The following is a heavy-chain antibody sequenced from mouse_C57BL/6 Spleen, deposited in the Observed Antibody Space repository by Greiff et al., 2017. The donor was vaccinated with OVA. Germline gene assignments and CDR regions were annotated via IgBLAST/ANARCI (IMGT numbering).Heavy chain of an antibody. J-gene: IGHJ4*01. CDR2: ISYDGSN. CDR1: GYSITSGYY. V-gene: IGHV3-6*01. Sequence: ESGPGLVKPSQSLSLTCSVTGYSITSGYYWNWIRRFPGTNLDWIGYISYDGSNNYNPSLKNRISITRDTSKNQFFLKLNSVTTEDTATYYCASYYGSSYDAMDYWGQGTSVTVSS. D-gene: IGHD1-1*01. CDR3: ASYYGSSYDAMDY.